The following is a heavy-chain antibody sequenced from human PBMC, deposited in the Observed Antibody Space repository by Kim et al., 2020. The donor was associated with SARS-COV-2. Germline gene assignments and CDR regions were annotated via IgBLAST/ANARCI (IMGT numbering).Heavy chain of an antibody. J-gene: IGHJ6*02. CDR2: IWYDGSNK. D-gene: IGHD2-2*01. CDR3: ARDRVGYCSSTSCSRRPRARVYGMDV. Sequence: GGSLRLSCAASGFTFSSYGMHWVRQAPGKGLEWVAVIWYDGSNKYYADSVKGRFTISRDNSKNTLYLQMNSLRAEDTAVYYCARDRVGYCSSTSCSRRPRARVYGMDVWGQGTTVTVSS. CDR1: GFTFSSYG. V-gene: IGHV3-33*01.